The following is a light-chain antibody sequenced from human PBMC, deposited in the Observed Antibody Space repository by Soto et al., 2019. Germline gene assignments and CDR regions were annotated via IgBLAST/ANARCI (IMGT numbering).Light chain of an antibody. Sequence: QSVLTQPRSVSGSPGQSVTISCTGTSSDVGGYNYVSWYQQHPGKAPKLMIYDVSKRPSGVPDRFSGSKSGNTASLTISGLQAEDEADYYCCSYAGSYPYVFGTGTKIIVL. V-gene: IGLV2-11*01. J-gene: IGLJ1*01. CDR3: CSYAGSYPYV. CDR2: DVS. CDR1: SSDVGGYNY.